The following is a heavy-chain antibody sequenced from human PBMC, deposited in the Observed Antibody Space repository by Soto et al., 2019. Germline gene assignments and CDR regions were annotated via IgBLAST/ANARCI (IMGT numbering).Heavy chain of an antibody. V-gene: IGHV3-33*01. J-gene: IGHJ5*02. CDR2: ICYDGSNK. D-gene: IGHD2-15*01. Sequence: QVQLVESGGGVVQPGRSLRLYCAASGFNFSSYGMHWVRQAPGKGLEWVAVICYDGSNKYYADSVKGRFTISRDNSKNTLYLQMNSLSAEDMAVYYSASGYWSRGSCYRYGYNWFDPWGRGTLIPVSS. CDR3: ASGYWSRGSCYRYGYNWFDP. CDR1: GFNFSSYG.